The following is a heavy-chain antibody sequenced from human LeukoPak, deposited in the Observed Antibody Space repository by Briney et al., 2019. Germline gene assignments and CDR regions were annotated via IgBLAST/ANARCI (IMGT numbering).Heavy chain of an antibody. Sequence: GGSLRLSCAASGFTVSSNYVSWVRQAPGKGLEWVSIIYSGGSTFYADSVKGRFTISRDNSKNTLYLQMNSLRSDDTAVYYCARAKTAVAAGYWGQGTLVTVSS. J-gene: IGHJ4*02. D-gene: IGHD6-19*01. CDR2: IYSGGST. CDR1: GFTVSSNY. V-gene: IGHV3-53*05. CDR3: ARAKTAVAAGY.